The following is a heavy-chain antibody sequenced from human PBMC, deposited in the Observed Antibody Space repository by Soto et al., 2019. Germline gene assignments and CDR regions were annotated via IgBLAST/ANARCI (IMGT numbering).Heavy chain of an antibody. CDR3: ARLNKPGWFDP. CDR1: SGSIISSNYY. J-gene: IGHJ5*02. CDR2: IYYSGST. Sequence: QLQLQESGPGLVKPSETLSLTCTVSSGSIISSNYYWAWIRQPPEKGLEWIATIYYSGSTYYSPSLKSRVPLSFDTSKNQFSPRLASVTAADTAVYYCARLNKPGWFDPWGQGTLVTVSS. V-gene: IGHV4-39*01.